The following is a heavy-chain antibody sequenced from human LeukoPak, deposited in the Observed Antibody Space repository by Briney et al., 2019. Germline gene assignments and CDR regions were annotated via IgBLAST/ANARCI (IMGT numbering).Heavy chain of an antibody. Sequence: PSETLSLTCAVSGYSISSGYYWSWIRQPAGKGLEWIGRIYTSGSTNYNPSLKSRVTMSVDTSKNQFSLKLSSVTAADAAVYYCARGGYYYGYYYGMDVWGQGTTVTVSS. CDR1: GYSISSGYY. CDR2: IYTSGST. J-gene: IGHJ6*02. D-gene: IGHD3-22*01. CDR3: ARGGYYYGYYYGMDV. V-gene: IGHV4-4*07.